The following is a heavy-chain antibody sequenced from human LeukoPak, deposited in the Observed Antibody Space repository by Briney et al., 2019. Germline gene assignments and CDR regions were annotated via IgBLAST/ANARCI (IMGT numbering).Heavy chain of an antibody. V-gene: IGHV1-2*02. CDR1: GYTFTGCY. J-gene: IGHJ5*02. CDR3: ARDRSDFWSGYSWFDP. D-gene: IGHD3-3*01. Sequence: ASVKVSCKASGYTFTGCYMHWVRQAPGQWLELMGGSNPNSGGTNYAQTFQGRVTMTRDTSISTAYMELSRLRSDDTAVYYCARDRSDFWSGYSWFDPWGQGTLVTVSS. CDR2: SNPNSGGT.